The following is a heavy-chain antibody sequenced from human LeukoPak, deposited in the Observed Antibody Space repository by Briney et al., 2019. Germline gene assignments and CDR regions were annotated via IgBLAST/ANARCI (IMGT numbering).Heavy chain of an antibody. CDR2: ITSSSIYT. CDR1: GFTFSSYT. D-gene: IGHD5-24*01. Sequence: PGGSLRLSCAASGFTFSSYTMNWVRQAPGKGLEWVSSITSSSIYTYYADSVKGRFTISRDNAKNSLYLEMNSLRAEDTAVYYCARERWLQAYDYWGQGTLVTVSS. V-gene: IGHV3-21*04. J-gene: IGHJ4*02. CDR3: ARERWLQAYDY.